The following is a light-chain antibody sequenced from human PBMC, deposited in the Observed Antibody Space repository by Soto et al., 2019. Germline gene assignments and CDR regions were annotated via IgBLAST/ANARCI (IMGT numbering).Light chain of an antibody. Sequence: EIVLTQSPGNLSVSPGERATLSCRASQSVSGTYLAWYQQKPGQSPRLLIYSASTRAPGIPDRFSGSGSGTDFTLTISRLEPEDFAVYYCQHYGSSPSTFGRGAKVDIK. CDR3: QHYGSSPST. J-gene: IGKJ1*01. CDR1: QSVSGTY. V-gene: IGKV3-20*01. CDR2: SAS.